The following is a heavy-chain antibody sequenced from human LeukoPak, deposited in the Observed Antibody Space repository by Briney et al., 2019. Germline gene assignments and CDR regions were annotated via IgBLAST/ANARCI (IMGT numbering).Heavy chain of an antibody. Sequence: SQTLSLTCTVSGGSISSGGYYWSWIRQHRGKGLEWIGYIYYSGSTYYNPSLKSRVTISVDTSKNQFSLKLSSVTAADTAVYYCARDGGLYYYGSGSHAFDIWGQGTMVTVSP. CDR3: ARDGGLYYYGSGSHAFDI. J-gene: IGHJ3*02. CDR2: IYYSGST. D-gene: IGHD3-10*01. CDR1: GGSISSGGYY. V-gene: IGHV4-31*03.